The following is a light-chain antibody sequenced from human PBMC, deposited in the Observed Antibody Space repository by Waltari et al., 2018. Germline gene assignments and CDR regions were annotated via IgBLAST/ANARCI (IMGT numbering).Light chain of an antibody. CDR3: HQRRNWPGT. Sequence: EIVLTQSPATLSLSPGDRATLSCRASQTIINFLAWYQQKPGQAPRLLIFDASKRATGIPARFSGSGSGTDFTLIISSLEPEDFAVYYCHQRRNWPGTFGQGTKVEIK. CDR2: DAS. CDR1: QTIINF. J-gene: IGKJ1*01. V-gene: IGKV3-11*01.